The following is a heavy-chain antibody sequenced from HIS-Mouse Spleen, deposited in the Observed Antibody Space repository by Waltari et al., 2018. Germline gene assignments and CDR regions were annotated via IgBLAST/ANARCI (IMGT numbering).Heavy chain of an antibody. CDR2: IYYSGST. CDR3: AREIPYSSSWYDWYFDL. CDR1: GGSTSSSSYS. D-gene: IGHD6-13*01. Sequence: QLQLQESGPGLVKPSETLSLTCTVSGGSTSSSSYSWGCLRQPPGKGLEWIGSIYYSGSTYYNPSLKSRVTISVDTSKNQFSLKLSSVTAADTAVYYCAREIPYSSSWYDWYFDLWGRGTLVTVSS. V-gene: IGHV4-39*07. J-gene: IGHJ2*01.